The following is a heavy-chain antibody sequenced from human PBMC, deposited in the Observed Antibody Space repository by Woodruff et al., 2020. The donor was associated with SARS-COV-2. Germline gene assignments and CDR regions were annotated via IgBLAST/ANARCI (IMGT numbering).Heavy chain of an antibody. CDR3: ARDGQAKSDFWSGYFDY. J-gene: IGHJ4*02. D-gene: IGHD3-3*01. V-gene: IGHV3-30-3*01. Sequence: LEWVAVISYDGSNKYYADSVKGRFTISRDNSKNTLYLQMNSLRAEDTAVYYCARDGQAKSDFWSGYFDYWGQGTLVTVS. CDR2: ISYDGSNK.